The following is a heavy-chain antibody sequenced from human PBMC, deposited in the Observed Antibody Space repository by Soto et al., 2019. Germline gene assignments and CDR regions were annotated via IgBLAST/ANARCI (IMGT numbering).Heavy chain of an antibody. CDR2: IIPILGIA. CDR1: GGTFSSYT. V-gene: IGHV1-69*08. D-gene: IGHD2-15*01. Sequence: QVQLVQSGAEVKKPGSSVKVSCKASGGTFSSYTISWVRQAPGQGLEWMGRIIPILGIANYAQKFQGRVTITADKSTSTAYMELSSLRSEDTAVYYCARDVRGYCSGGSCYGVDPWGQGPLVTVSS. CDR3: ARDVRGYCSGGSCYGVDP. J-gene: IGHJ5*02.